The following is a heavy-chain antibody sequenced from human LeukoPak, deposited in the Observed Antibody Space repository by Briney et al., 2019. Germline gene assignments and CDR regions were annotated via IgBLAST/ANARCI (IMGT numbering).Heavy chain of an antibody. CDR2: ISSYNGNT. CDR3: ARDIGYGNSSPYYFDY. J-gene: IGHJ4*02. Sequence: ASVKVSCKASGYTFTNYGISWVRQAPGQGLKWMGWISSYNGNTNYAQKLQGRVTVTTDTSTSTAYMELRSLRSDDTAVYYCARDIGYGNSSPYYFDYWGQGTLVTVSS. D-gene: IGHD4-11*01. V-gene: IGHV1-18*01. CDR1: GYTFTNYG.